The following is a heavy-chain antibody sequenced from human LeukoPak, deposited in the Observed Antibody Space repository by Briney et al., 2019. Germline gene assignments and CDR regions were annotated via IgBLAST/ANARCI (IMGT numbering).Heavy chain of an antibody. D-gene: IGHD3-10*01. CDR2: ISGSGGST. CDR1: GFTFSSYA. J-gene: IGHJ4*02. Sequence: PGGSLRLSCAASGFTFSSYAMSWVRQAPGKRLEWVSAISGSGGSTYYADSVKGRFTISRDNSKNTLDLQINSRTAQHTAVYYCAKDDAWFRYEYWGKGTLVTVSS. CDR3: AKDDAWFRYEY. V-gene: IGHV3-23*01.